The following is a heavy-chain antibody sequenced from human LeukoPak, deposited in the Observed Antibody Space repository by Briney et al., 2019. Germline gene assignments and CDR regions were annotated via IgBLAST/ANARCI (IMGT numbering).Heavy chain of an antibody. J-gene: IGHJ4*02. D-gene: IGHD3-3*01. V-gene: IGHV4-59*01. CDR1: GGSISSYY. CDR2: IYYSGST. Sequence: PSETLSLTCTVSGGSISSYYWSWIRQPPGKGLEWIGYIYYSGSTNYNPSLKSRVTISVDTSKNQFSLKLSSVTAADTAVYYCARGTIFAYDYWGQGTLVTVSS. CDR3: ARGTIFAYDY.